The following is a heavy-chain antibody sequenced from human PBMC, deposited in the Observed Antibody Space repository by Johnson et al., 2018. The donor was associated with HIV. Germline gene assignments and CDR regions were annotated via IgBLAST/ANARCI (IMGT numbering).Heavy chain of an antibody. CDR2: IDTTGDT. V-gene: IGHV3-13*01. CDR3: ARASDSYCSADCYGDGFQI. J-gene: IGHJ3*02. Sequence: VQLVESGGGLVQPGGSLRLSCAASGFTFSSYDMHWVRQPTGKGLEWVSSIDTTGDTYYPGSVRGRFTISRENAKNSLYMEMNNLRAEDTAVYYCARASDSYCSADCYGDGFQISDQGTKVIVSS. D-gene: IGHD2-21*02. CDR1: GFTFSSYD.